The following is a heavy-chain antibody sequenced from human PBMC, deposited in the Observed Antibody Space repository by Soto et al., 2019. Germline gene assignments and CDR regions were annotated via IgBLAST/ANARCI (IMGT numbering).Heavy chain of an antibody. J-gene: IGHJ4*02. CDR1: GFTFNHYG. D-gene: IGHD6-6*01. CDR2: ISGSGGTT. CDR3: AKVIVLGASTIEF. Sequence: EQLLESGGGLVQPGGSLTLSCAASGFTFNHYGMAWVRQAPGKGLEWVSVISGSGGTTYYADSVKGRFTISRDNSKSTVYLQMNGLRVEDTALYSCAKVIVLGASTIEFWGPGTLVTVSS. V-gene: IGHV3-23*01.